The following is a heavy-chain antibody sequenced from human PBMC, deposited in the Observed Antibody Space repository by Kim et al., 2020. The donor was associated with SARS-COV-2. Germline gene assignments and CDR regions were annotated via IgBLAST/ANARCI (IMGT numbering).Heavy chain of an antibody. Sequence: GGSLRLSCAASGFTFDLYAMNWVRQAPGKGLEWVSAIGGSGVTTHYAASVKGRFTISRDNSKNKLFLRMKRLRAEDTAVYFCAKESTTVSGAVNYFDNWGQGTLVTVSS. J-gene: IGHJ4*02. CDR3: AKESTTVSGAVNYFDN. CDR1: GFTFDLYA. CDR2: IGGSGVTT. V-gene: IGHV3-23*01. D-gene: IGHD4-4*01.